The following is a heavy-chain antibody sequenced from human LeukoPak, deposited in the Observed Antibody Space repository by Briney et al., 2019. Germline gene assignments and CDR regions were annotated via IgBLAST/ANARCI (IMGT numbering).Heavy chain of an antibody. Sequence: ASVKVSCKASGYTFTSYAMNWVRQAPGQGLEWMGWINPNSGGTNYAQKFQGRVTMTRDTSISTAYMELSRLRSDDTAVYYCARDPPLLRYFDWLSLDVWGKGTTVTVSS. CDR1: GYTFTSYA. V-gene: IGHV1-2*02. CDR2: INPNSGGT. J-gene: IGHJ6*04. CDR3: ARDPPLLRYFDWLSLDV. D-gene: IGHD3-9*01.